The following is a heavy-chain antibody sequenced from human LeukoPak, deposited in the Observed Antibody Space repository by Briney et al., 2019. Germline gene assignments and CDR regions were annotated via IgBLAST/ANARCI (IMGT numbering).Heavy chain of an antibody. V-gene: IGHV3-30-3*01. CDR1: GFTFSSHA. Sequence: PGRSLRLSCAVSGFTFSSHAMHWVRQAPGKGLEWVAVISYDGSNKYYADSVKGRFTISRDNSKNTLYLQMNSLRAEDTAVYYCAREDYGKYHFDYWGQGTLVTVSS. CDR3: AREDYGKYHFDY. J-gene: IGHJ4*02. D-gene: IGHD4-11*01. CDR2: ISYDGSNK.